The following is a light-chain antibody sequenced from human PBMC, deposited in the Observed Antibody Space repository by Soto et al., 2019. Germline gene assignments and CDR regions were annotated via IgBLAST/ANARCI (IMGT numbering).Light chain of an antibody. CDR1: QSISSW. CDR2: GAS. J-gene: IGKJ1*01. Sequence: DIQMTQSPSTLSASVGDRVTITCRASQSISSWLAWYQQKPGKAPKLLIYGASNLESGVPSRFSGSGSGTEFTLTISSLQPDDFATYYCQQYNTYPRTFGRGTKVEIK. CDR3: QQYNTYPRT. V-gene: IGKV1-5*03.